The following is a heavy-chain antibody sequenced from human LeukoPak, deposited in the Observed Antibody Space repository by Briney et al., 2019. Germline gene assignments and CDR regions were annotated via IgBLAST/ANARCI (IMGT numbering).Heavy chain of an antibody. D-gene: IGHD1-14*01. Sequence: GGSLRLSCAGSGFTFDDYAMHWVRQAPGKGLEWVSGISWNSGSIGYADSVKGRFTISRDNAKNSLYLQMNSLRTEDTALYYCAKDPTETAYYYFDYWGQGTLVTVSS. J-gene: IGHJ4*02. CDR3: AKDPTETAYYYFDY. V-gene: IGHV3-9*01. CDR2: ISWNSGSI. CDR1: GFTFDDYA.